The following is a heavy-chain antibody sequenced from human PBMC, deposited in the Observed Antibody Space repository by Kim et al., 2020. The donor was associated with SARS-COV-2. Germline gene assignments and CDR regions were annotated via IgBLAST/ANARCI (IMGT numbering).Heavy chain of an antibody. J-gene: IGHJ6*02. V-gene: IGHV3-48*03. CDR2: ISSSGSTI. D-gene: IGHD3-10*01. CDR1: GFTFSSYE. Sequence: GGSLRLSCAASGFTFSSYEMNWVRQAPGKGLEWVSYISSSGSTIYYADSVKGRFTISRDNAKNSLYLQMNSLRAEDTAVYYCARDLQVLLWFGSYYYYYGMDVWGQGTTVTVSS. CDR3: ARDLQVLLWFGSYYYYYGMDV.